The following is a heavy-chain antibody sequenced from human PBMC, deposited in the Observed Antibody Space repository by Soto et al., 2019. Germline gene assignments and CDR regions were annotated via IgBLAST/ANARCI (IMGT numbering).Heavy chain of an antibody. CDR3: ARVWSHYDSSGYPGGAFDI. CDR2: MSPNSGNT. Sequence: QVQLVQSGAEVKKPGASVKVSCKASGDTFTSDDINWVRQATGQGLEWMGWMSPNSGNTGYAQKFHGRVIMTRNTSISTAYMELSSLRSDDTAVYYCARVWSHYDSSGYPGGAFDIWGQGTMVTVSS. CDR1: GDTFTSDD. V-gene: IGHV1-8*01. J-gene: IGHJ3*02. D-gene: IGHD3-22*01.